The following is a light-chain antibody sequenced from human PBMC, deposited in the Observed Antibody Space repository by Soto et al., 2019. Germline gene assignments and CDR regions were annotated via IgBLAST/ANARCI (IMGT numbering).Light chain of an antibody. CDR2: DAT. J-gene: IGKJ1*01. CDR3: QQSYSTLRT. CDR1: QSISSY. V-gene: IGKV1-39*01. Sequence: DIRMTQSPSSLSASVGDRVTITCRASQSISSYLNWYQQKPGKAPKLLIYDATNLQSGVPSRFSGSGSGTDFTLTISSLQPEDFATYYCQQSYSTLRTFGQGTKVDIK.